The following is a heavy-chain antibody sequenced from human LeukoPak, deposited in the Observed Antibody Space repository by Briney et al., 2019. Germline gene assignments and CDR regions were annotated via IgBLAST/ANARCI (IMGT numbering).Heavy chain of an antibody. CDR1: GGTFSSYA. CDR2: IIPIFGTA. CDR3: ARGPAMVLYFYYMDV. D-gene: IGHD5-18*01. Sequence: SVKVSCKASGGTFSSYAISWVRQAPGQGLEWMGGIIPIFGTANYAQKFQGRVTITTDESTSTAYMELSSLRSEDTAVYYCARGPAMVLYFYYMDVWGKGTTVTVSS. V-gene: IGHV1-69*05. J-gene: IGHJ6*03.